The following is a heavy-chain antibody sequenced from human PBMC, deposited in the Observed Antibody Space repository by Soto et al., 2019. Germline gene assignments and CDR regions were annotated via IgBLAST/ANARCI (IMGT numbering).Heavy chain of an antibody. D-gene: IGHD4-17*01. V-gene: IGHV3-7*02. CDR3: YYDDYGYYYYMDV. Sequence: GGSLRLSCAASGFTFSSYWMSWVRQAPGKGLEWVANIKQDGSEKYYVDSVKGRFTISRDNAKNSLYLQMNSLRAEDTAVYYCYYDDYGYYYYMDVWGKGTTVTVSS. J-gene: IGHJ6*03. CDR2: IKQDGSEK. CDR1: GFTFSSYW.